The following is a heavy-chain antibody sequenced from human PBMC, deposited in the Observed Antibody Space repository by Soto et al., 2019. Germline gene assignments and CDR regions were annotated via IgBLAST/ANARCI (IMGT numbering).Heavy chain of an antibody. CDR2: LSRDGSSA. V-gene: IGHV3-74*01. J-gene: IGHJ4*02. Sequence: EVQLVESGGVLVQPGWSLRLSCAASGFSFSTNWMHWVRQVPGKGLVWVSRLSRDGSSANYADSVKGRFTISRDNAKNTLYLQMNSLTAEDTAIYYCARGPTGWYGFDYWGQGTLVTVSS. D-gene: IGHD6-19*01. CDR1: GFSFSTNW. CDR3: ARGPTGWYGFDY.